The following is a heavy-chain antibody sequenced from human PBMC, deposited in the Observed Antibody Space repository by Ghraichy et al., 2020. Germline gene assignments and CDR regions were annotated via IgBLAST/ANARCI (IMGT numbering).Heavy chain of an antibody. Sequence: SETPSLTCTVSGGSISSSSYYWGWIRQPPGKGLEWIGSIYYNVSTYYNPSLKSRVTISGDTSKYQFSLKLSSVTAADTAVYYCARRVVGANGVDYWGQGTLVTVSS. J-gene: IGHJ4*02. CDR1: GGSISSSSYY. CDR3: ARRVVGANGVDY. D-gene: IGHD1-26*01. CDR2: IYYNVST. V-gene: IGHV4-39*01.